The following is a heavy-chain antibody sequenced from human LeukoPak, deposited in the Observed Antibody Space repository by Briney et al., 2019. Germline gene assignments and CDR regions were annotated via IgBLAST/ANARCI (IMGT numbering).Heavy chain of an antibody. D-gene: IGHD6-25*01. CDR3: VRESAAAGDWVLDL. Sequence: GGSLRLSCAASGFNFPPYWMHWVRQAPGKRLVWVSRVSYDVPTTAYAESVKGRFTISRDNAGNTVDLQMNSLRAEDTAVYYCVRESAAAGDWVLDLWGRGSLVIVSS. CDR1: GFNFPPYW. J-gene: IGHJ2*01. V-gene: IGHV3-74*03. CDR2: VSYDVPTT.